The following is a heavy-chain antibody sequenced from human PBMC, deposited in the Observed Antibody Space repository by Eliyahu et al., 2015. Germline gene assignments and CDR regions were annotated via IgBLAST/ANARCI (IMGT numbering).Heavy chain of an antibody. V-gene: IGHV3-33*01. Sequence: QVQLVESGGGVVQPXXSLRLSXXASGFTFSSYGMHWVRQAPGKGLEWVAIIWNDGSKKYYADSVKGRFTISKDNSKNTLYLQMNSLRAEDTAVYYCARWGIAEFGTIDYWGQGTQVTVSS. CDR1: GFTFSSYG. CDR2: IWNDGSKK. J-gene: IGHJ4*02. D-gene: IGHD6-13*01. CDR3: ARWGIAEFGTIDY.